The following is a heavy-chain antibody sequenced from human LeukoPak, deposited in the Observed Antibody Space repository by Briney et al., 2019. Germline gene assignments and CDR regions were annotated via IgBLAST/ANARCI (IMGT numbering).Heavy chain of an antibody. J-gene: IGHJ5*02. V-gene: IGHV3-30*19. CDR2: ISYDGSNK. CDR1: GFTFSSYG. D-gene: IGHD3-22*01. Sequence: PGGSLRLSCAASGFTFSSYGMHWVRQAPGKGLEWVAVISYDGSNKYYADSVKGRFTISRDNSKNTLYLQMNSLRAEDTAVYYCARAISGYYEGFDPWGQGTLVTVSS. CDR3: ARAISGYYEGFDP.